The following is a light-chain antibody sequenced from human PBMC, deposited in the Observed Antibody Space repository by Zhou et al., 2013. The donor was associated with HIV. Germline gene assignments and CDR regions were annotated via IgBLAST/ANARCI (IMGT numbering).Light chain of an antibody. CDR2: GAS. CDR3: QQYVTAPIT. J-gene: IGKJ5*01. Sequence: EFVLTQSPGTLSLSPGERATLSCRTSQSVTSNFLAWYQQKPGQAPRLLIYGASIRATGIPDRFSGSGSGTDFTLTISRLEPEDFAVYCCQQYVTAPITFGQGTRLEIK. CDR1: QSVTSNF. V-gene: IGKV3-20*01.